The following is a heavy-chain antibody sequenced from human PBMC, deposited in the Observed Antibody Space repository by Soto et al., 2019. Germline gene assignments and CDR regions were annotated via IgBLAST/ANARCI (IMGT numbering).Heavy chain of an antibody. CDR3: ARDGRYTVTPLFFYGYYYYGMDV. Sequence: PGGSLRLSCAASGFTFSSYAMHWVRQAPGKGLEWVAVISYDGSNKYYADSVKGRFTISRDNSKNTLYLQMNSLRAEDTAVYYCARDGRYTVTPLFFYGYYYYGMDVWGQGTTVTVSS. V-gene: IGHV3-30-3*01. D-gene: IGHD4-17*01. J-gene: IGHJ6*02. CDR1: GFTFSSYA. CDR2: ISYDGSNK.